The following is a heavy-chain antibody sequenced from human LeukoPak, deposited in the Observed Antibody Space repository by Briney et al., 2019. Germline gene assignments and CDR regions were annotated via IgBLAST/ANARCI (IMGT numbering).Heavy chain of an antibody. Sequence: GGSLRLSCVASGFTFNRYWMSWVRQAPGKGLEWVANINLDGTEKSYVNSVKGRFIISRDNAKNSLYLQMNSLRAEDTAVFYCARDLDYDGDGVAYWGQGTLVTVSS. J-gene: IGHJ4*02. CDR1: GFTFNRYW. V-gene: IGHV3-7*01. CDR3: ARDLDYDGDGVAY. D-gene: IGHD3-22*01. CDR2: INLDGTEK.